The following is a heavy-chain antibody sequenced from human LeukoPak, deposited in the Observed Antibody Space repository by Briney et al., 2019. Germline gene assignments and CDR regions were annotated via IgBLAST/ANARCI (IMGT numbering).Heavy chain of an antibody. CDR2: ISGSGGST. CDR3: VKDTHRDVLLWFGESQLDY. J-gene: IGHJ4*02. V-gene: IGHV3-23*01. CDR1: GFTFSSYA. D-gene: IGHD3-10*01. Sequence: GGSLRLSCAASGFTFSSYAMSWVRQAPGKGLEWVSAISGSGGSTYYADSVKGRFTISRDNSKNTLYLQMSSLRAEDTAVYYCVKDTHRDVLLWFGESQLDYWGQGTLVTVSP.